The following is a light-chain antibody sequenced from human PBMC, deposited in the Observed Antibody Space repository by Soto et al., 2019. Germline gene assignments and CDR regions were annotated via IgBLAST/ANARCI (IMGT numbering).Light chain of an antibody. J-gene: IGKJ5*01. CDR2: DIS. CDR1: QTVSRN. V-gene: IGKV3-11*01. Sequence: EIVLTQSPGTLSLSPGERATLSCSASQTVSRNLAWYQQRPGQAPRLLIYDISNRATGVPARFSGSGSGTDFTLTISSLEPEDFAVYYCQQRSNWPITFGQGTRLEIK. CDR3: QQRSNWPIT.